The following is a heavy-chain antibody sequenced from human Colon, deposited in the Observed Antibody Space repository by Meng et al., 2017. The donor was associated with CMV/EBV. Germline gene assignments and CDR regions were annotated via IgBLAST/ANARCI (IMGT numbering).Heavy chain of an antibody. Sequence: ASGFTFSSYWIHWVRQGPGEGLVWVLRISPDGSTTHYADSVKDRFTISRDNAKNTLILQMNSLRAEDTAVYYCTRGIHSGTYHYDLWGLGSLVTVSS. CDR1: GFTFSSYW. D-gene: IGHD1-26*01. V-gene: IGHV3-74*01. CDR2: ISPDGSTT. CDR3: TRGIHSGTYHYDL. J-gene: IGHJ4*02.